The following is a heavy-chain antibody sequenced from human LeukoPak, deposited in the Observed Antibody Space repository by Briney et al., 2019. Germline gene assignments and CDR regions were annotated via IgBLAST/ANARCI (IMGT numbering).Heavy chain of an antibody. V-gene: IGHV4-34*01. Sequence: PSETLSLTCAVYGGPFSGYYWSWIRQPPGKGLEWIGEINHSGSTNYNPSLKSRVTISVDTSKNQFSLKLSSVTAADTAVYYCARVIAAARGGYFQHWGQGTLVTVSS. D-gene: IGHD6-13*01. CDR1: GGPFSGYY. CDR2: INHSGST. CDR3: ARVIAAARGGYFQH. J-gene: IGHJ1*01.